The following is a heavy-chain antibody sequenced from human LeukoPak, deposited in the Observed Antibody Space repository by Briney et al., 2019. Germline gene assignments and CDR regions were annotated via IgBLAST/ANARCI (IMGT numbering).Heavy chain of an antibody. Sequence: SETLSLTCAVSGASISSGFYYWNWIRQYPGKGLEWIGYIYSSGSAYYNPSLKSRPSISVDTSKSQISLKLTSVTAADTAVYYCARSQVSHTLDYWGQGTLVTVSS. CDR1: GASISSGFYY. V-gene: IGHV4-31*11. CDR3: ARSQVSHTLDY. CDR2: IYSSGSA. D-gene: IGHD5/OR15-5a*01. J-gene: IGHJ4*02.